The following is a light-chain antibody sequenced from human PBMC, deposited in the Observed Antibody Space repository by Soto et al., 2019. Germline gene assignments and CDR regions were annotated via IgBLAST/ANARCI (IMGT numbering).Light chain of an antibody. J-gene: IGKJ1*01. CDR3: QQYNNYPRT. CDR2: DAS. V-gene: IGKV1-5*01. CDR1: ESIRTW. Sequence: DIQMTHSPSTLSASIGDRVTITCRASESIRTWLAWNQHKPGKAPKFLIYDASSLESGVPSRFSGSGSGTEFTLTISNLQPDDFATYFCQQYNNYPRTFGQGTKVDIK.